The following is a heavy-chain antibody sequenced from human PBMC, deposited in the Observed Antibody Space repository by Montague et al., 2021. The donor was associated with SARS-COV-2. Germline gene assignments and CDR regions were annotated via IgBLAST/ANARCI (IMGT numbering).Heavy chain of an antibody. D-gene: IGHD3-10*01. CDR3: ARDGREGLLWFGELLFGWFDP. Sequence: SLRLSCAASGFTFSSCAMHWVRQAPGKGLEWVAVISYDGSNKYYAGSVKGRFTISRDNSKNTLYLQMNSLRAEDTAVYYCARDGREGLLWFGELLFGWFDPWGLGTLVTVSS. CDR2: ISYDGSNK. CDR1: GFTFSSCA. V-gene: IGHV3-30*04. J-gene: IGHJ5*02.